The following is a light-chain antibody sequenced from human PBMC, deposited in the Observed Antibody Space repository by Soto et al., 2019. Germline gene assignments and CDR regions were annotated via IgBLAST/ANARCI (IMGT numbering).Light chain of an antibody. CDR1: QSLSRS. J-gene: IGKJ4*01. V-gene: IGKV3-20*01. Sequence: EIVLTQSPATLSLSPGERATLSCRASQSLSRSLAWYQQKPGQAPRLLIYGASSRATGIPDRFSGSGSGTDFTLTISRLEPEDFAVYYCQQYGSSPLTFGGGTKVDIK. CDR2: GAS. CDR3: QQYGSSPLT.